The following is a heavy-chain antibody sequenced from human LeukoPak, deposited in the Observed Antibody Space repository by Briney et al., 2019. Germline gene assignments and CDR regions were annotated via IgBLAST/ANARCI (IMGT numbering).Heavy chain of an antibody. J-gene: IGHJ3*02. CDR1: GYTFTSYA. CDR2: INAGNGNT. D-gene: IGHD2-15*01. CDR3: ATWGYCSGGSXXSSAFDI. V-gene: IGHV1-3*01. Sequence: ASVKVSCKASGYTFTSYAMHWVRQAPAQRLEWMGWINAGNGNTKYSQKFQGRVTITRDTSASTAYMELSSLRSEDTAVYYCATWGYCSGGSXXSSAFDIWGXXXXVTVSS.